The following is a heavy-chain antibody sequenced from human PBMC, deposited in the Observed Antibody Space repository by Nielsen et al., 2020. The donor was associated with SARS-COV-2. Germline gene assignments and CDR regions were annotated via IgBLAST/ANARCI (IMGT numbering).Heavy chain of an antibody. V-gene: IGHV3-9*01. Sequence: SLRLSCAASGFTFDDYAMHWVRQAPGKGLEWVSGISWNSGSIGYADSVKGRFIISRDNAKNSLYLQMNSLRAEDTALYYCAKDGLPAPEYFQHWGQGTLVTVSS. J-gene: IGHJ1*01. CDR2: ISWNSGSI. CDR3: AKDGLPAPEYFQH. CDR1: GFTFDDYA.